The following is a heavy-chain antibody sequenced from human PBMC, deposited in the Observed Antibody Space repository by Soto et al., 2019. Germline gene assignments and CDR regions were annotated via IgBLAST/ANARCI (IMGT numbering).Heavy chain of an antibody. V-gene: IGHV1-18*01. J-gene: IGHJ4*02. CDR1: GYTFTSYG. Sequence: QVQLVQSGAEVKKPGASVKGSCKASGYTFTSYGTSWVRQAPGQGLEWMGWISASNGNTNYAQKLQGRVTMTTDTYTSTAYMELRSLRSDDTAVYDCAGDTSGYPDYWGQGTLVTVSS. CDR2: ISASNGNT. D-gene: IGHD3-22*01. CDR3: AGDTSGYPDY.